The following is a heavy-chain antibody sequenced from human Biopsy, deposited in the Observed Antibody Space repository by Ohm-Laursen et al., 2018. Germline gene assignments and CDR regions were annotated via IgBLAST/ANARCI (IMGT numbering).Heavy chain of an antibody. Sequence: SLRLSCAASGFTFSSSWMHWVRQAPGKGLEWVSRFNSDGTDTTYADSVKGRFTISRDSAKKSVYLQMGNMRDEDSAIYYCARRGAYGEHDYFYGIDVWGQGTTVIVSS. J-gene: IGHJ6*02. CDR2: FNSDGTDT. D-gene: IGHD4-17*01. V-gene: IGHV3-74*01. CDR1: GFTFSSSW. CDR3: ARRGAYGEHDYFYGIDV.